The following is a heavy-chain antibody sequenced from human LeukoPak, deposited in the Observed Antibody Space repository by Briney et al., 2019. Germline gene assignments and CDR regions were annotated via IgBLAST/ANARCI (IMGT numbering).Heavy chain of an antibody. Sequence: SETLSLTCTVSGGSISSSLHYWGWIRQPPGKGLEWIVNIYYSGSTYYNPSLKSRVTVSVDTSKNQFSLKLSSVTAADTAVYYCARISIEVDYYYYMDVWGKGTTVTVSS. CDR1: GGSISSSLHY. D-gene: IGHD6-6*01. J-gene: IGHJ6*03. CDR3: ARISIEVDYYYYMDV. V-gene: IGHV4-39*07. CDR2: IYYSGST.